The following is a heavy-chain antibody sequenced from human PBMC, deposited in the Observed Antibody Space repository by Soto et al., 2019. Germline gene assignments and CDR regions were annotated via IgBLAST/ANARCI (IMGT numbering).Heavy chain of an antibody. CDR1: GFTFSSYS. CDR2: ISGGGDAT. Sequence: EVQLVESGGGLVKPGGSLRLSCAASGFTFSSYSMNWVRQAPGKGLEWVSGISGGGDATYYADSVKGRFTISRDYSKNTLNLQMKSLRAEDTAVYYCAKQDDAVSLDEFDYWGRGTLVTVSS. D-gene: IGHD2-8*01. J-gene: IGHJ4*02. CDR3: AKQDDAVSLDEFDY. V-gene: IGHV3-23*04.